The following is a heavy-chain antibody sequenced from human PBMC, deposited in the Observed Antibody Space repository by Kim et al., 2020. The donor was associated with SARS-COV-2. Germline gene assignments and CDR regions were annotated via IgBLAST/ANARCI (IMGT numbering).Heavy chain of an antibody. CDR2: IYSGGST. CDR1: GFTVSSNY. J-gene: IGHJ3*02. V-gene: IGHV3-53*01. CDR3: ARAPITFGGVIVTAFDI. Sequence: GGSLRLSCAASGFTVSSNYMSWVRQAPGKGLEWVSVIYSGGSTYYADSVKGRFTISRDNSKNTLYLQMNSLRAEDTAVYYCARAPITFGGVIVTAFDIWGQGTMVTVSS. D-gene: IGHD3-16*02.